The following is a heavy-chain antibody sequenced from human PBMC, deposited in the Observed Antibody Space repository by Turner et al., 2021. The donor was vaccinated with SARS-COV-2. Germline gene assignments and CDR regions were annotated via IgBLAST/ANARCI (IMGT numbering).Heavy chain of an antibody. CDR3: ARHQGSTSGYDHGMNV. J-gene: IGHJ6*02. CDR2: FYKIGSI. CDR1: GDSISSKS. D-gene: IGHD1-1*01. V-gene: IGHV4-59*08. Sequence: QVQLQESGPGLVLPSETLSLTCTVSGDSISSKSWSWIRQSPGRGLEWIGYFYKIGSIDYNPTLRSRVTISVDTSKNQLSLNLISMTAADTAVYYCARHQGSTSGYDHGMNVWGQGTAVIVSS.